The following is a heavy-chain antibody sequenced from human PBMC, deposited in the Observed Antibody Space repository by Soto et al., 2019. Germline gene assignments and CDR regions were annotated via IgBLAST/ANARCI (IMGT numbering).Heavy chain of an antibody. CDR1: GFTFSSYA. Sequence: GGSLRLSCAASGFTFSSYAMSWVRQAPGKGLEWVSAISGSGGSTYYADSVKGRFTISRDNSKNTLYLQMNSLRAEDTAVYYCAKVQENYYYYGMDVWGQGPTVTVSS. J-gene: IGHJ6*02. CDR3: AKVQENYYYYGMDV. V-gene: IGHV3-23*01. CDR2: ISGSGGST.